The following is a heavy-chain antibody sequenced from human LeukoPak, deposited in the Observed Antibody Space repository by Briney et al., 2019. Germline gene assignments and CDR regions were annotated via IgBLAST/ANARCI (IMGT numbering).Heavy chain of an antibody. Sequence: ASVKVSCKASGYTFTSNEINWGRQATGQGLEWMGWMNPNSGNTGYAQKFQGRVTMTKNTSISTAYMELSSLRSEDTAVYYCAKYSSNMDGFNIWGQGTVVTVSS. D-gene: IGHD4-11*01. CDR3: AKYSSNMDGFNI. J-gene: IGHJ3*02. CDR1: GYTFTSNE. CDR2: MNPNSGNT. V-gene: IGHV1-8*01.